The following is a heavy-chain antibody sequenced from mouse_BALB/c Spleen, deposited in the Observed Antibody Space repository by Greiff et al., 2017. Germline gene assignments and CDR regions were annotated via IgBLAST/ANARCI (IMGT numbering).Heavy chain of an antibody. Sequence: EVKLVESGGGLVKPGGSLKLSCAASGFTFSSYAMSWVRQTPEKRLEWVASISSGGSTYYPDSVKGRFTISRDNARNILYLQMSSLRSEDTAMYYCARADYYGSRKNYAMDYWGQGTSVTVSS. D-gene: IGHD1-1*01. CDR1: GFTFSSYA. V-gene: IGHV5-6-5*01. J-gene: IGHJ4*01. CDR2: ISSGGST. CDR3: ARADYYGSRKNYAMDY.